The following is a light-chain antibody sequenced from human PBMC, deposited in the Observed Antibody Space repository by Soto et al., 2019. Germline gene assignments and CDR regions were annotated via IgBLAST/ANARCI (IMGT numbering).Light chain of an antibody. CDR1: TSDVGGYKY. Sequence: QSVLTQPASVSGSPGQSITISCTGTTSDVGGYKYVSWYQQHPDKAPKLMIYVVSNRPSGVSNRFSGSKSGNTASLTISGLQAEDEAVYYCGSYTSSDTPDVFGTGTKVTVL. CDR2: VVS. CDR3: GSYTSSDTPDV. V-gene: IGLV2-14*01. J-gene: IGLJ1*01.